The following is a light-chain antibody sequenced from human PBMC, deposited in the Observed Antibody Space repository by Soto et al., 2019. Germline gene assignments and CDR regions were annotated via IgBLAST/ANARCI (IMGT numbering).Light chain of an antibody. J-gene: IGLJ1*01. V-gene: IGLV2-23*02. CDR3: SSYEHRRTYV. CDR2: EVI. Sequence: QSALTQPASVSGSPGQSITISCTGTTTDVGSYNLVSWYQQHPGKAPKLMIYEVIKRPSGVSNRFSGSKSGSTASLTISGLQAEDEADYYCSSYEHRRTYVFGTGTKVTVL. CDR1: TTDVGSYNL.